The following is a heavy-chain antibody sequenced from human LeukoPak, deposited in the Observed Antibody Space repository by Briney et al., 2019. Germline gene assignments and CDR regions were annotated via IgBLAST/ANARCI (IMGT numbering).Heavy chain of an antibody. CDR1: GFTFSNYF. CDR3: ARRVDATRWFDP. J-gene: IGHJ5*02. CDR2: INSDGTTT. Sequence: PGGSLRLSCAASGFTFSNYFMHWVRQAPGKGLVWVSRINSDGTTTMYADSVKGRFTISRDNAKNTLYLQMNSLRAEDTAVYYCARRVDATRWFDPWGQGTLVTVSS. V-gene: IGHV3-74*03. D-gene: IGHD2-15*01.